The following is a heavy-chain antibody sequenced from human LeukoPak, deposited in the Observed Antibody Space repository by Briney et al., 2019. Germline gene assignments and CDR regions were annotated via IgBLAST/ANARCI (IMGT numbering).Heavy chain of an antibody. CDR2: IYYSGST. D-gene: IGHD2-2*01. CDR1: GGSISSGGYY. J-gene: IGHJ2*01. CDR3: ARVIWEGSPRYCSSTSCYAYWYFDL. V-gene: IGHV4-31*03. Sequence: PSETLSLTCTVSGGSISSGGYYWSWIRQHPGKGLEWIGYIYYSGSTYYNPSLKSRVTISVDTSKNQFSLKLGSVTAADTAVYYCARVIWEGSPRYCSSTSCYAYWYFDLWGRGTLVTVSS.